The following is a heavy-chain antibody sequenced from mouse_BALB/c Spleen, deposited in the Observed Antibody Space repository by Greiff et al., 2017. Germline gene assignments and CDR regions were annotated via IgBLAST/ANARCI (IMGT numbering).Heavy chain of an antibody. CDR1: GYSITSDYA. CDR3: ATPSLLLGFAY. CDR2: ISYSGST. Sequence: EVQLQQSGPGLVKPSQSLSLTCTVTGYSITSDYAWNWIRQFPGNKLEWMGYISYSGSTSYNPSLKSRISITRDTSKNQFFLQLNSVTTEDTATYYCATPSLLLGFAYWGQGTLVTVSA. V-gene: IGHV3-2*02. D-gene: IGHD1-2*01. J-gene: IGHJ3*01.